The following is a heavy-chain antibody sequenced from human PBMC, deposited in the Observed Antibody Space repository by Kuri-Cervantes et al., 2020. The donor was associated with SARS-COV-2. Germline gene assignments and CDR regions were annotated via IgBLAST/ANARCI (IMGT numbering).Heavy chain of an antibody. Sequence: LRLSCTVSGGSISSGSYYWSWIWQPAGKGLEWIGRIYTSGSTNYNPSLKSRVTISVDTSKNQFSLKLSSVTAADTAVYYCASSRASMITFGGVIDNFDYWGQGTLVTVSS. CDR1: GGSISSGSYY. D-gene: IGHD3-16*02. CDR2: IYTSGST. CDR3: ASSRASMITFGGVIDNFDY. V-gene: IGHV4-61*02. J-gene: IGHJ4*02.